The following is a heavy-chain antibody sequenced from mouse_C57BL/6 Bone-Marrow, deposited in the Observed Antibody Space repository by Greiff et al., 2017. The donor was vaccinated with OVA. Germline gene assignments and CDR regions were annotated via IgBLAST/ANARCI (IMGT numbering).Heavy chain of an antibody. CDR3: TREALGPVYFDY. J-gene: IGHJ2*01. V-gene: IGHV5-9-1*02. CDR2: ISSGGDYI. D-gene: IGHD4-1*01. CDR1: GFTFSSYA. Sequence: EVQRVESGEGLVKPGGSLTLSCAASGFTFSSYAMSWVRQTPEKRLEWVAYISSGGDYIYYADTVKGRFTISRDNARNTLYLQMSSLKSEDTAMYYCTREALGPVYFDYWGQGTTLTVSS.